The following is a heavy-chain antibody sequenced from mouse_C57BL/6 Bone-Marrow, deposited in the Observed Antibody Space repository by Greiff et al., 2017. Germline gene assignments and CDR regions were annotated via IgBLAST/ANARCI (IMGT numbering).Heavy chain of an antibody. J-gene: IGHJ3*01. V-gene: IGHV1-64*01. Sequence: QVQLQQPGAELVKPGASVKLSCKASGYTFTSYWMHWVKQRPGQGLEWIGMIHPNSGSTNYNEKFKSKATLTVDKSSSTAYMQLSSLTSEDSAVYDCARDDGYDRWFAYWGQGTLVTVSA. CDR3: ARDDGYDRWFAY. CDR1: GYTFTSYW. D-gene: IGHD2-2*01. CDR2: IHPNSGST.